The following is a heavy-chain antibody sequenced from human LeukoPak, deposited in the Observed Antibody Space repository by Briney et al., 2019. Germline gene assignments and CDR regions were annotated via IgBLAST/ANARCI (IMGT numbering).Heavy chain of an antibody. J-gene: IGHJ4*02. CDR3: ARAPLLLWFGELSPHFDY. Sequence: PWETLSLTCTVSGGSISSSSYYWGWIRQPPGKGLEWIGEINHSGSTNYNPSLKSRVIISVDTSKNQFSLKLSSVTAADTAVYYCARAPLLLWFGELSPHFDYWGQRTLVTVSS. V-gene: IGHV4-39*07. D-gene: IGHD3-10*01. CDR2: INHSGST. CDR1: GGSISSSSYY.